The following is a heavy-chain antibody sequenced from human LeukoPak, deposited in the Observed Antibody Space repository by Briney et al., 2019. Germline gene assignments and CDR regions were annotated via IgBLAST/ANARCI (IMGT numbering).Heavy chain of an antibody. CDR3: ARHIQGYSSGWSFRP. V-gene: IGHV3-30*04. CDR1: GFTFSSYA. CDR2: ISYDGSNK. J-gene: IGHJ4*02. Sequence: GRSLRLSCAASGFTFSSYAMHWVRQAPGRGLEWVSVISYDGSNKYYTDSVKGRFTISRDDSKNTLYLQMNSLRAEDTAVYYCARHIQGYSSGWSFRPWGQGTLVTVSS. D-gene: IGHD6-19*01.